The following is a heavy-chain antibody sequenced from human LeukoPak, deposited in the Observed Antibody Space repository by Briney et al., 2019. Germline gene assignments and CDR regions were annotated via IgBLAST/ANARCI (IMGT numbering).Heavy chain of an antibody. Sequence: GESLKISCKGSGYSFTSYWISWVRQMPGKGLEWMGIIYPGDSDTRYSPSFQGQVTISADKSISTAYLQWSSLKASDTAMYYCARGYCSSTSCIDAFDIWGQGTMVTVSS. J-gene: IGHJ3*02. CDR2: IYPGDSDT. CDR3: ARGYCSSTSCIDAFDI. V-gene: IGHV5-51*01. D-gene: IGHD2-2*01. CDR1: GYSFTSYW.